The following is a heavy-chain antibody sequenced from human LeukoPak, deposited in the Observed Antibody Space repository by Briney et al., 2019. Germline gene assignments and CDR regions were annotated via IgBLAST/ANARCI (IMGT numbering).Heavy chain of an antibody. V-gene: IGHV3-53*05. CDR3: ARGDLHYYDSTRRGLDI. CDR1: GFTVSSNY. Sequence: PGGSLRLSCAASGFTVSSNYMSLVRQAPGKGLEWVSVIYSGGSTYYTDSVKGRFTISRDNSKNTLYLQMNSLRPEDTAVYYCARGDLHYYDSTRRGLDIWGQGTMVTVSS. J-gene: IGHJ3*02. D-gene: IGHD3-10*01. CDR2: IYSGGST.